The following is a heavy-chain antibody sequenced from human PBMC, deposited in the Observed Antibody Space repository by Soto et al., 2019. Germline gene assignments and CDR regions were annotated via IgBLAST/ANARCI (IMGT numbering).Heavy chain of an antibody. CDR2: IDTGGTKT. J-gene: IGHJ4*02. CDR1: GFTFSSSA. CDR3: AKHIGHCSSGTCYFDS. Sequence: GGSLRLSCAASGFTFSSSAMTWVRQTPGNGLEYVSSIDTGGTKTYYADSVKGRFTISRDNSKNILYLQLSSLRAEDAAVYFCAKHIGHCSSGTCYFDSWGQGTLVTVSS. V-gene: IGHV3-23*05. D-gene: IGHD2-15*01.